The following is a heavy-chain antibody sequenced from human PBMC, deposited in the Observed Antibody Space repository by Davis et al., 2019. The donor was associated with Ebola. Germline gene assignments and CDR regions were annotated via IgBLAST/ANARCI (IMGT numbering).Heavy chain of an antibody. CDR3: ARAPAGRWQWPGTACDQ. CDR1: GFTFSSNS. V-gene: IGHV3-7*04. J-gene: IGHJ5*02. D-gene: IGHD6-19*01. Sequence: PGGSLRLSCAATGFTFSSNSMNWVRQAPGKGLEWVANIKLDGSEKYYVDSVKGRFTISRDNAKNSLYLQLNSLRPEDTALYYCARAPAGRWQWPGTACDQWGQGTLVTVSS. CDR2: IKLDGSEK.